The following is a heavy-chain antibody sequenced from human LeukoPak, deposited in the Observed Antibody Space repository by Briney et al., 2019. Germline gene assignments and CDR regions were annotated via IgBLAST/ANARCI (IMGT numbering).Heavy chain of an antibody. CDR2: INPNSGGT. J-gene: IGHJ6*03. CDR1: GYTFTGYY. CDR3: ASPHPGIAAAGTDYYYYYYMDV. D-gene: IGHD6-13*01. Sequence: GASVKVSCKASGYTFTGYYMHWVRQAPGQGLEWMGWINPNSGGTNYAQKFQGRVTMTRDTSISTAYMELSRLRSDDTAVYYCASPHPGIAAAGTDYYYYYYMDVWGKGTTATVSS. V-gene: IGHV1-2*02.